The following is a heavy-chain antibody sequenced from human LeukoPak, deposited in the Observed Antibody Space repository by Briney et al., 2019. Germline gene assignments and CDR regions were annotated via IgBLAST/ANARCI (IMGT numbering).Heavy chain of an antibody. Sequence: SETLSLTCAVYGGLLSDYYWSWIRHPPGKGLEWIGEISHSGSTNYNPSLKSRVTISVDTSKNQFSLKLTSVTAADTAVYYCARRGVPAARGWFDPWGQGTLVTVS. D-gene: IGHD2-2*01. J-gene: IGHJ5*02. CDR2: ISHSGST. CDR3: ARRGVPAARGWFDP. CDR1: GGLLSDYY. V-gene: IGHV4-34*01.